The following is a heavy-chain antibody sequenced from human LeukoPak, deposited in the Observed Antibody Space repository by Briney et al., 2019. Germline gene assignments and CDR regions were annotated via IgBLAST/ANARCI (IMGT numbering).Heavy chain of an antibody. D-gene: IGHD6-6*01. V-gene: IGHV3-30*04. J-gene: IGHJ4*02. CDR3: AFFEYSSSSSHY. CDR1: GFTFSSYA. CDR2: ISYDGSNK. Sequence: GGSLRLSCAASGFTFSSYAMHWVRQAPGKGLEWVAVISYDGSNKYYADSVKGRFTISRDNAKNSLYLQMDSLRSDDTAMYYCAFFEYSSSSSHYWGQGTLVTVSS.